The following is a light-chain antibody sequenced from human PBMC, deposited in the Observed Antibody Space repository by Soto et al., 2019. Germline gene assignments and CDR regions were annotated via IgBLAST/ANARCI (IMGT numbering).Light chain of an antibody. CDR1: NIISNY. V-gene: IGKV1-5*01. CDR3: QQYTNHWT. Sequence: DIRMTQYPSSLSASVGDRVTITCGASNIISNYFAWYLQTPGKVPKLLIYVASTLDSGFSSRFSGSGSGTEFTLTISSLTPNDYATYYCQQYTNHWTFGHGTKVDIK. CDR2: VAS. J-gene: IGKJ1*01.